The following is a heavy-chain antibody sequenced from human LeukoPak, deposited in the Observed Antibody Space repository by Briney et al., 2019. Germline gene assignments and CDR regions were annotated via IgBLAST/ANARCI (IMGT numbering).Heavy chain of an antibody. D-gene: IGHD2-15*01. CDR3: AKDIFSGGERHYFDY. V-gene: IGHV3-30*02. CDR1: GFTFSNFG. J-gene: IGHJ4*02. Sequence: GGSLRLSCAASGFTFSNFGMHWVRQAPGKGLEWVSFIRYDGNNKYYSDSVKGRFTISRDNAKNSLFLQMDSLRPEDTALYYCAKDIFSGGERHYFDYWGQGTLVTLSS. CDR2: IRYDGNNK.